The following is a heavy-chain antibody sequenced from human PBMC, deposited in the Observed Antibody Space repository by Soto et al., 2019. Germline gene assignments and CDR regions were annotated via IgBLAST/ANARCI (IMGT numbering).Heavy chain of an antibody. Sequence: QVQLQESGPGLVKPSETLSLTCTVSGGSVSSGDYFWSWIRQPPGKGLEFIAYIYYSGWTSYNPPLKSRVTISMDTPKNQFSLELSSVTAADSAVYYCARGVLRWGQGTMVTVSS. CDR3: ARGVLR. D-gene: IGHD3-10*01. V-gene: IGHV4-61*08. CDR2: IYYSGWT. J-gene: IGHJ3*01. CDR1: GGSVSSGDYF.